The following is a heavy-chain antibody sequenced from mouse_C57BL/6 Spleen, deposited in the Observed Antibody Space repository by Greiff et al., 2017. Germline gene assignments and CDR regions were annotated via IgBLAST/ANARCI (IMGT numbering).Heavy chain of an antibody. J-gene: IGHJ2*01. Sequence: QVQLKQPGAELVKPGASVKLSCKASGYTFTSYWMHWVKQRPGQGLEWIGMIHPNSGSTNYNEKFKSKATLTVGKSSSTAYMQLSSLTSEDSAVYYCARSSYYGNYGDYWGQGTTLTVSS. CDR2: IHPNSGST. D-gene: IGHD2-1*01. CDR1: GYTFTSYW. CDR3: ARSSYYGNYGDY. V-gene: IGHV1-64*01.